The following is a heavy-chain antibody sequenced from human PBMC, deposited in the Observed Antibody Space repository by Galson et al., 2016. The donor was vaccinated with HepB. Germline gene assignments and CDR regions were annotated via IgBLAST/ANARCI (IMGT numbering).Heavy chain of an antibody. D-gene: IGHD6-19*01. V-gene: IGHV3-33*01. CDR1: GFSFSSHG. J-gene: IGHJ4*02. CDR3: AREWQWLDGMDY. Sequence: SLRLSCAASGFSFSSHGMNWVRQAPGKGLAWVAIIWYDGVNKNYAESVKGRFTISRDNSKNTVYLQMNSLRAEDTAVYYCAREWQWLDGMDYWGQGTLVTVSS. CDR2: IWYDGVNK.